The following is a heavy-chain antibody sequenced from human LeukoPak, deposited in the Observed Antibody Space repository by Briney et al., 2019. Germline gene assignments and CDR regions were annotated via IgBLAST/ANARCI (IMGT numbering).Heavy chain of an antibody. D-gene: IGHD3-22*01. J-gene: IGHJ6*02. V-gene: IGHV3-21*01. CDR3: ARGGRVNAPLGMDV. CDR2: ISSSSSYI. Sequence: GGSLRLSCAASGFTFSSYSMNWVRQVPGKGLEWVSSISSSSSYIYYADSVKGRFTISRDNAKNSLYLQMNSLRAEDTAVYYCARGGRVNAPLGMDVWGQGTTVTVSS. CDR1: GFTFSSYS.